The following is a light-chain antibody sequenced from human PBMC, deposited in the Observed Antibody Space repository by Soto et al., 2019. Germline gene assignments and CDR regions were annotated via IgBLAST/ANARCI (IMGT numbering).Light chain of an antibody. V-gene: IGKV3-20*01. CDR3: QQFGNSPWT. Sequence: VLSQSPGRLSLSPGERATLSCRASQSVPSTYFAWYQQKSGQPPRLLISGTSNRATGIPDRFSGSGSGRDFTLTISRLEPEDFAVYFCQQFGNSPWTLGQGTKVDI. CDR2: GTS. J-gene: IGKJ1*01. CDR1: QSVPSTY.